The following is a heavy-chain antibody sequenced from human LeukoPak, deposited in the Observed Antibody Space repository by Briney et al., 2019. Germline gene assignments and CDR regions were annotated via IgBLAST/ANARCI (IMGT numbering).Heavy chain of an antibody. D-gene: IGHD3-10*01. CDR2: IIPIFGTA. V-gene: IGHV1-69*05. J-gene: IGHJ5*02. CDR1: GGTFSSYA. CDR3: ASQGVAFDNWFDP. Sequence: VASVKVSRKASGGTFSSYAISWVRQAPGQGLEWMGGIIPIFGTANYAQKFQGRVTITTDESTSTAYMELSSLRSEDTAVYYCASQGVAFDNWFDPWGQGTLVTVSS.